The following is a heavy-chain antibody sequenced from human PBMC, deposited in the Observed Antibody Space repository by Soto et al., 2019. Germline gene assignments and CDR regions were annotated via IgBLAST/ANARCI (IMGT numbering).Heavy chain of an antibody. V-gene: IGHV1-69*13. Sequence: GASVKVSCKASGGTFSSYAISWVRQAPGQGLEWMGGIIPIFGTANYAQKLQGRVTITADESTSTAYMELSSLRSEDTAVYYCARDGQYCSSTSCLNWFDPWGQGTLVTVSS. CDR1: GGTFSSYA. CDR2: IIPIFGTA. D-gene: IGHD2-2*01. J-gene: IGHJ5*02. CDR3: ARDGQYCSSTSCLNWFDP.